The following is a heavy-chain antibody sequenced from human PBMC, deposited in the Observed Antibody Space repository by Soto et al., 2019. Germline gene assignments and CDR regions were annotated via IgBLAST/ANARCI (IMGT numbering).Heavy chain of an antibody. CDR3: ASSGAGSGEY. D-gene: IGHD3-10*01. CDR1: GGSMGGYS. V-gene: IGHV4-59*01. Sequence: PSETLSLTCTVSGGSMGGYSWSLIRQPPGRGREWIGQISNSGTANYNPSLKSRFTMSVDTAKNQISLKVTSVTAADTAVYYCASSGAGSGEYWGQGTLVTVSS. CDR2: ISNSGTA. J-gene: IGHJ4*02.